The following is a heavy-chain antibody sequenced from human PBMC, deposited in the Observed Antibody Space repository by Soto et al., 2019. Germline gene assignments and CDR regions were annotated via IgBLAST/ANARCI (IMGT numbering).Heavy chain of an antibody. V-gene: IGHV3-33*01. CDR2: IWYGGGDK. Sequence: QVQLVESGGGVVQPGRSLRLSCAASGFTFSTYALHWVRQAPGKGLEWVTLIWYGGGDKYYADSVKDRFTISRDNSRNTLYLQMNSLRAEDTAVYYCARAAPYSSIPFCLDYWGQGTLVTVSS. J-gene: IGHJ4*02. CDR1: GFTFSTYA. CDR3: ARAAPYSSIPFCLDY. D-gene: IGHD6-13*01.